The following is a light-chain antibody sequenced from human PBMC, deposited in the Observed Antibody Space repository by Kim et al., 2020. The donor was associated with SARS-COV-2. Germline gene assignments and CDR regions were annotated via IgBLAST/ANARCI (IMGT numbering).Light chain of an antibody. CDR2: AAS. CDR3: QQANSFPLT. CDR1: QGINNW. J-gene: IGKJ4*01. Sequence: DIQMTQSPSSVSASVGEKVTITCRASQGINNWLAWYQQKPGKAPRLLIYAASSLQSDVSSRFSGSGSGTEFTLTISSLQPDDFATYYCQQANSFPLTFGGGTKVDIK. V-gene: IGKV1D-12*01.